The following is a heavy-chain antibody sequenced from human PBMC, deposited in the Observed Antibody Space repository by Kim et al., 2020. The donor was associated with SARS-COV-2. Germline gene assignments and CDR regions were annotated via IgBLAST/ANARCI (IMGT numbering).Heavy chain of an antibody. D-gene: IGHD3-9*01. CDR3: ARNPTITQGYGMDV. V-gene: IGHV4-59*01. J-gene: IGHJ6*02. Sequence: NPYRKSRVTISVDESKNQFSLKLRSVTAADAAVYYCARNPTITQGYGMDVWGQGTTVIVSS.